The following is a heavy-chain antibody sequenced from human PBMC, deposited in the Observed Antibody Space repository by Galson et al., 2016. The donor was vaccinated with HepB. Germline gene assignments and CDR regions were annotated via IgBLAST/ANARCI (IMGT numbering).Heavy chain of an antibody. J-gene: IGHJ4*02. D-gene: IGHD2-15*01. CDR2: LASDGST. Sequence: SLRLSCAASAFTFRSHAMTWVRQAPGKGLEWVSSLASDGSTYYADSVTGRFTISRDNSKNTLYLQLNSLRAEDTAVHYCAKECRGGSCDPPETEGWGQGTLVTVSS. CDR3: AKECRGGSCDPPETEG. CDR1: AFTFRSHA. V-gene: IGHV3-23*01.